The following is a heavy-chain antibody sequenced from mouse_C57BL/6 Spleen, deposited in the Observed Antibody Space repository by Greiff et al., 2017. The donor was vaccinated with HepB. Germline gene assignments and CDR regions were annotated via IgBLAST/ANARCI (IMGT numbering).Heavy chain of an antibody. Sequence: EVQLQQSGPVLVKPGASVKMSCKASGYTFTDYYMNWVKQSHGKSLEWIGVINPYNGGTSYNQKLKGQATLTVDKSSSTAYMELNSLTSEDSAVYDCARGGLGLGYWGQGTTLTVSS. CDR2: INPYNGGT. CDR1: GYTFTDYY. V-gene: IGHV1-19*01. J-gene: IGHJ2*01. CDR3: ARGGLGLGY. D-gene: IGHD3-3*01.